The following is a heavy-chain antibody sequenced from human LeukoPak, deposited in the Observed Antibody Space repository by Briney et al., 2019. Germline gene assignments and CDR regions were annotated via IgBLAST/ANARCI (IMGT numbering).Heavy chain of an antibody. CDR3: ARFEDYGGNRDVFDI. Sequence: ASVKVSCKASGYTFTASYINWVRQAPGHGLEWMGWINPHSGGAVYAQGFQGRVTMTRDTSISTAYMELSRLRSDDTAVYYCARFEDYGGNRDVFDIWGQGTMVTVSS. V-gene: IGHV1-2*02. J-gene: IGHJ3*02. CDR1: GYTFTASY. CDR2: INPHSGGA. D-gene: IGHD4-23*01.